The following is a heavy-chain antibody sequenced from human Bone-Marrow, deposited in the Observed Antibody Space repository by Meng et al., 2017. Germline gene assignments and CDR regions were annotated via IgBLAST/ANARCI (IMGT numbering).Heavy chain of an antibody. CDR2: ISSSSSYI. J-gene: IGHJ1*01. Sequence: GGSLRLSCAASGFTFSSYSMNWVRQAPGKGLEWASSISSSSSYIYYADSVKGRFTISRDNAKNSLYLQMNSLRAEDTAVYYCARDPELDYYGSGSYYKDGYFQHWGQGTLVTVSS. CDR1: GFTFSSYS. V-gene: IGHV3-21*01. CDR3: ARDPELDYYGSGSYYKDGYFQH. D-gene: IGHD3-10*01.